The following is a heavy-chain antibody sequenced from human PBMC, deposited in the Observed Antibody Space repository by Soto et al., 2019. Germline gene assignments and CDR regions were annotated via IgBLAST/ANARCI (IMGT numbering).Heavy chain of an antibody. CDR2: IYHTGTT. V-gene: IGHV4-39*01. CDR3: TGERYCSTFL. Sequence: QLQELGPRLVKPSETLALTCTVSGGSISSGDYYWGWVRQPPGKGLEWIGSIYHTGTTYYNPSLKSRLILSVDRSENQFSLRLNSVTVTETSVYYCTGERYCSTFLWGQGTLVTVYS. CDR1: GGSISSGDYY. J-gene: IGHJ4*02. D-gene: IGHD3-10*02.